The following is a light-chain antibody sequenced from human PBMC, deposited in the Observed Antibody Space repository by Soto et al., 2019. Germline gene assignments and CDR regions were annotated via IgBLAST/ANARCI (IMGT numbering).Light chain of an antibody. CDR1: NIGSKN. J-gene: IGLJ2*01. CDR3: QVWDSSTDHVV. V-gene: IGLV3-9*01. Sequence: SYELTQPLSVSVALGQTARITCGGNNIGSKNVHWYQQKPGQAPVLVIYRDSNRPSGIPERFSGSNSGNTATLTISRAQAGDEADYYCQVWDSSTDHVVFGGGTKVTVL. CDR2: RDS.